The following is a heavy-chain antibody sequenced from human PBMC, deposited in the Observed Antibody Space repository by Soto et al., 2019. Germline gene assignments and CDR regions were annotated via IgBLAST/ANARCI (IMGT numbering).Heavy chain of an antibody. D-gene: IGHD3-22*01. J-gene: IGHJ4*02. CDR1: GFTFNSYA. V-gene: IGHV3-23*01. Sequence: GGSLRLSCAVSGFTFNSYAMNWVRQAPGKGLEWVSSISGSGAKTYYVDAVKGRFTISRDSSKSTLYLQMNSLRVEDTAVYYCTKGFYYDVSGYFEYWGQGALVTVSS. CDR3: TKGFYYDVSGYFEY. CDR2: ISGSGAKT.